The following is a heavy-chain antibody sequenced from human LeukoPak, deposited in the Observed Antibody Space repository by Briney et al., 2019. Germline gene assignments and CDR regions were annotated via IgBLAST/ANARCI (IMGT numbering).Heavy chain of an antibody. D-gene: IGHD4-17*01. Sequence: ASVKVSCKTSGYTFTVYYMHWVRQAPGQGLEYMGWINPNSGGTNYVQKFQGRVTMTRDTSISTAYMELSRLRSDDTAVYYCARYSMTTVTSGGYWGQGTLVTVSS. V-gene: IGHV1-2*02. J-gene: IGHJ4*02. CDR2: INPNSGGT. CDR1: GYTFTVYY. CDR3: ARYSMTTVTSGGY.